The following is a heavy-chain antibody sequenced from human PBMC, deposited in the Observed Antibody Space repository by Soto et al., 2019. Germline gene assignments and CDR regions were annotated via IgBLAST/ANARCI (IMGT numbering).Heavy chain of an antibody. V-gene: IGHV1-69*12. D-gene: IGHD5-12*01. CDR1: GGTFSSYA. CDR3: AGLVQPRYYYGMDV. Sequence: QVQLVQSGAEVKKPGSSVKVSCKASGGTFSSYAISWVRQAPGQGLEWMGGIIPIFGTANYAQKFQGRVTITADEPTSTAEMQLRSLRSEATAVYYCAGLVQPRYYYGMDVWAQGATVTVSS. J-gene: IGHJ6*02. CDR2: IIPIFGTA.